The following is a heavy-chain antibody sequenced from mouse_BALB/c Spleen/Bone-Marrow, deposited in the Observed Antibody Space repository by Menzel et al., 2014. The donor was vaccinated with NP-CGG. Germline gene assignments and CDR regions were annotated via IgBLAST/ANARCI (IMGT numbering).Heavy chain of an antibody. CDR1: GYSFTDYN. Sequence: EVQLQESGPELGKPGASVKISCKASGYSFTDYNMNWVKQSNGKSLEWIGNIDPYYGGTSYNQKFKGEATLTVDKSSNTAYMQLKSLTSEDSAVYYCTRDGYYEGFYAMDYWGQGTSVTVSS. V-gene: IGHV1-39*01. CDR2: IDPYYGGT. J-gene: IGHJ4*01. CDR3: TRDGYYEGFYAMDY. D-gene: IGHD2-3*01.